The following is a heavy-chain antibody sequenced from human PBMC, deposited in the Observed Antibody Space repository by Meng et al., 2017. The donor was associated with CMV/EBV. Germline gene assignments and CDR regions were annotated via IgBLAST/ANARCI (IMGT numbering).Heavy chain of an antibody. CDR1: GFSLSTSGGG. V-gene: IGHV2-5*02. Sequence: LKEASPTRVNPPPTLPPTCTFSGFSLSTSGGGVALIRQPPGKALEWLALIYWDDDKRYSPSLKSRLTITKDTSKNQVVLTMTNMDPVDTATYYCARIAAAGRFDYWGQGTLVTVSS. D-gene: IGHD6-13*01. J-gene: IGHJ4*02. CDR2: IYWDDDK. CDR3: ARIAAAGRFDY.